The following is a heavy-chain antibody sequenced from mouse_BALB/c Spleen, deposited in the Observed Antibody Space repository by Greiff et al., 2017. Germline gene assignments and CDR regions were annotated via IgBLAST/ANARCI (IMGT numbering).Heavy chain of an antibody. V-gene: IGHV1-82*01. J-gene: IGHJ1*01. CDR2: IYPGDGDT. CDR3: ASPYGNYDWYFDV. D-gene: IGHD2-1*01. CDR1: GYAFSSSW. Sequence: QVQLQQSGPELVKPGASVKISCKASGYAFSSSWMNWVKQRPGQGLEWIGRIYPGDGDTNYNGKFKGKATLTADKSSSTAYMQLSSLTSVDSAVYFCASPYGNYDWYFDVWGAGTTVTVSS.